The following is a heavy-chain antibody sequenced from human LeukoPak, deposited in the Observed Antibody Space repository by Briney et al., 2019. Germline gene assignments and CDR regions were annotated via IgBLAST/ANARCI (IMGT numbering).Heavy chain of an antibody. CDR2: VRYDRSNK. CDR1: GFTFSTYG. Sequence: GGSLRLSCAASGFTFSTYGMHWVRQAPGKGLEWMAFVRYDRSNKYYADSVKGRFTISRDNSKNTLYLQMNSLRAEDTAVYYCAKGGGDDYYFYMDVWGKGTTVTISS. V-gene: IGHV3-30*02. D-gene: IGHD2-21*02. J-gene: IGHJ6*03. CDR3: AKGGGDDYYFYMDV.